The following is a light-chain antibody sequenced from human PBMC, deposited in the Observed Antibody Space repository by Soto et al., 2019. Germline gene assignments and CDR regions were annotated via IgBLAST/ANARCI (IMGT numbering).Light chain of an antibody. CDR2: DVS. Sequence: QSALTQPASVSGSPGQSITISCTGTSSDLGTYNYVSWYQQHPGKAPKLMIYDVSNRPSGVSNRFSGSKSGNTASLTISGRQAEDEADYYCTSYTTSSTVVFGGGTKLTVL. J-gene: IGLJ2*01. V-gene: IGLV2-14*01. CDR3: TSYTTSSTVV. CDR1: SSDLGTYNY.